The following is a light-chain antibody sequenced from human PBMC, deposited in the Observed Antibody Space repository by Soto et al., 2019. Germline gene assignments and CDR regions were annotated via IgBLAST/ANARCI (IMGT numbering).Light chain of an antibody. J-gene: IGLJ3*02. CDR3: LSYTSANTRV. CDR2: EVN. CDR1: SSDIGRYDL. V-gene: IGLV2-14*02. Sequence: QSVLAQPASVSGSPGQSITISCTGTSSDIGRYDLVSWYQHHPGKAPKLMIYEVNNRPSGVSNRFSGSKSGNTASLTISGLQPEDEADYYCLSYTSANTRVFGGGTKLTVL.